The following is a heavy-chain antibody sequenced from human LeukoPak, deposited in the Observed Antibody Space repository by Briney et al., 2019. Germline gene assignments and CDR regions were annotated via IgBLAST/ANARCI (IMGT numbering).Heavy chain of an antibody. D-gene: IGHD3-16*02. V-gene: IGHV1-69*13. CDR3: ARAVGDYVWGSYRLLDY. J-gene: IGHJ4*02. Sequence: SVEVSCKASGGTFSSYAISWVRQAPGQGLEWMGGIIPIFGTANYAQKFQGRVTITADESTSTAYMELSSLRSEDTAVYYCARAVGDYVWGSYRLLDYWGQGTLVTVSS. CDR1: GGTFSSYA. CDR2: IIPIFGTA.